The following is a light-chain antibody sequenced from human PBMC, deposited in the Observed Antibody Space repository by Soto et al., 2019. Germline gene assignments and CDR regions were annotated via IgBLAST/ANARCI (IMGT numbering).Light chain of an antibody. V-gene: IGKV1-39*01. CDR2: AAS. CDR1: QSISSY. CDR3: QQSYSIPWT. Sequence: DIQMTQSPSSLSASVGDRVTITCRASQSISSYLNWYQQKPGKAPKVLMYAASSLQSGVPSRFSGSGSGTDFTLTISSLQPEDFATYYCQQSYSIPWTFGQGTKVDI. J-gene: IGKJ1*01.